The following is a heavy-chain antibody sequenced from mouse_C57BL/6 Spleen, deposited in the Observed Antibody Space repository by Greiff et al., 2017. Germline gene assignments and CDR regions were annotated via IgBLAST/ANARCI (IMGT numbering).Heavy chain of an antibody. D-gene: IGHD1-1*01. CDR2: IRSKSSNYAT. J-gene: IGHJ1*03. CDR1: GFTFNTYA. V-gene: IGHV10-3*01. Sequence: EADGGLVQPKGSLKLSCAASGFTFNTYAMHWVRQAPGKGLEWVARIRSKSSNYATYYADSVKDRFTISRDDSQSMLYLQMNNLTTEDTAMYYCVRDYYGSSYGWYFDVWGTGTTVTVSS. CDR3: VRDYYGSSYGWYFDV.